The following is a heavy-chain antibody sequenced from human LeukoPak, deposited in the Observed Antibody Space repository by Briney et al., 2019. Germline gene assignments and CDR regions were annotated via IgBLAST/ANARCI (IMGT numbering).Heavy chain of an antibody. CDR3: ARGRIAAAGRRIDP. Sequence: GATVKVSCKASGYTFTGYDINWGRQATGQGLEWMGWMNPNSGNTGYAQKFQGRVTMTRNTSISTAYMELSSLRSEDTAVYYCARGRIAAAGRRIDPWGQGTLVTVSS. J-gene: IGHJ5*02. CDR1: GYTFTGYD. V-gene: IGHV1-8*01. CDR2: MNPNSGNT. D-gene: IGHD6-13*01.